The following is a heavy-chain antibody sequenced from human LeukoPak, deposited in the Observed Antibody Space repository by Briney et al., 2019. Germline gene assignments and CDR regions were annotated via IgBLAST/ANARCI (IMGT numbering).Heavy chain of an antibody. CDR2: ISYDGSNK. V-gene: IGHV3-30*04. CDR3: ARDSEFGIR. Sequence: GGSLRLSCAASGFTFSSYAMHWVRQAPGKGLEWVAVISYDGSNKYYADSVKGRFTISRDNSKNTLYLQMNSLRAEDTALYYCARDSEFGIRWGQGTLVTVSS. D-gene: IGHD2-21*01. J-gene: IGHJ4*02. CDR1: GFTFSSYA.